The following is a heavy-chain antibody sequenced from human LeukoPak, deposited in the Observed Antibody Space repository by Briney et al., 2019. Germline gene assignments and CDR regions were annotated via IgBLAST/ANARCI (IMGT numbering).Heavy chain of an antibody. CDR2: INPNSGGT. V-gene: IGHV1-2*02. CDR1: GYTFTGYY. Sequence: ASVQVSCKASGYTFTGYYMHWVRQAPGQGLEGMGWINPNSGGTNYAQKFQGRVTMTRDTSISTAYMELSRLRSDDTAVYYCARVLRSKLLWFGELLSPDYWGQGTLVTVSS. CDR3: ARVLRSKLLWFGELLSPDY. J-gene: IGHJ4*02. D-gene: IGHD3-10*01.